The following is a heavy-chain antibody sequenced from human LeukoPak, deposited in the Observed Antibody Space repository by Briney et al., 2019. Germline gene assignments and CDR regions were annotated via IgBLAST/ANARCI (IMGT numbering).Heavy chain of an antibody. D-gene: IGHD3-10*01. J-gene: IGHJ4*02. Sequence: GGSLRLSCAASGFTFSSYEMNWVRQAPGKGLEWVSYISSSGSTIYYADSVKGRFTISRDNAKNSLYLQMNSLRVEDTAVYYCAKLAKYFYGSETFYFFEHWGQGTPVTASS. CDR1: GFTFSSYE. CDR2: ISSSGSTI. CDR3: AKLAKYFYGSETFYFFEH. V-gene: IGHV3-48*03.